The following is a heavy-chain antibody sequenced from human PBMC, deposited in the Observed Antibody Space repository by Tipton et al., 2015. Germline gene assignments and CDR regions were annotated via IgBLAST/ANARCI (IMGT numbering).Heavy chain of an antibody. Sequence: TLSLTCTVSGGSIIRGDYYWNWIRQHPGKGLEWIGYIYYSGSTYYNPSLESRLSILVDTSNNQFSLRLRSVTAADTAVYFCARDWLGLVDVWGQGTTVTVSS. D-gene: IGHD6-19*01. CDR3: ARDWLGLVDV. CDR2: IYYSGST. V-gene: IGHV4-31*03. CDR1: GGSIIRGDYY. J-gene: IGHJ6*02.